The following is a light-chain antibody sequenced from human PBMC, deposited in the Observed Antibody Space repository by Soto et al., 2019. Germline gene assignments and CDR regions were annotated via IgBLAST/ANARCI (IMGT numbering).Light chain of an antibody. CDR3: QQANSFPVT. J-gene: IGKJ2*01. V-gene: IGKV1-12*01. Sequence: DIQITQSPGSVSASVGDRVTITCRASQGVSTWVAWFQQKPGQAPKLLIYAASLLQSGVPSRFNGSGSGTEFTLTISSLQPEDSATYFCQQANSFPVTFGQGTKLEI. CDR1: QGVSTW. CDR2: AAS.